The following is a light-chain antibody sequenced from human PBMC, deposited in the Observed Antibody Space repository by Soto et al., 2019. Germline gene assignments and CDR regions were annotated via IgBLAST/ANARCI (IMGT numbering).Light chain of an antibody. J-gene: IGLJ1*01. CDR1: SIDVGGYNY. V-gene: IGLV2-14*01. CDR2: EVS. Sequence: QSALTQPASVSGSPGQSITISCTGTSIDVGGYNYVSWYQQHPGKAPKLMIYEVSNRPSGVSNRFSGSKSGNTASLTISGLQAEDEADYYCSSYTSSSTGVFGTGTKVTDL. CDR3: SSYTSSSTGV.